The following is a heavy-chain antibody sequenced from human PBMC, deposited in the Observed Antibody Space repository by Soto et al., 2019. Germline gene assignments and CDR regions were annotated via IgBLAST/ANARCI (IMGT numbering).Heavy chain of an antibody. CDR1: AGSISRYY. V-gene: IGHV4-59*13. Sequence: QVHLQESGPGLVKPSETLSLTCTVSAGSISRYYWSWVRQPPGKGLEWIGHIDYSGRTTYNPSLRSRVSLALDVSKNRFFLRLNSVTAADTAVYYCARMTATGDFRLDYWGQGTLVTVSS. CDR2: IDYSGRT. D-gene: IGHD1-26*01. CDR3: ARMTATGDFRLDY. J-gene: IGHJ4*02.